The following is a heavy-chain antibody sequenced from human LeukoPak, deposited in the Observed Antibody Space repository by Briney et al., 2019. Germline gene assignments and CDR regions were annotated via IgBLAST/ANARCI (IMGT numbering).Heavy chain of an antibody. J-gene: IGHJ6*03. CDR1: GGSIASSSHF. V-gene: IGHV4-39*01. Sequence: SETLSLTCTVSGGSIASSSHFLGWIRQPPGKGLEWIGNIHYIGSTYYNPSLKSRVTISVDTSKNQFSLKVSSVTAADTAVYYCARVLYSSSSLVDYYYYMDVWGKGTTVTVSS. D-gene: IGHD6-6*01. CDR3: ARVLYSSSSLVDYYYYMDV. CDR2: IHYIGST.